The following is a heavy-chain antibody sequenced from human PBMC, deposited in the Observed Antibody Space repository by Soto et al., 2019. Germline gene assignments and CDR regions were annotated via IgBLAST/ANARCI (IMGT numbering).Heavy chain of an antibody. J-gene: IGHJ6*02. Sequence: GGSLRLSCAASGFTFDDYAMHWVRQAPGKGLEWVSGISWNSGSIGYADSVKGRFTISRDNAKNSLYLQMNSLRAEDTALYYCAKDSAVLRFLEWYGMDVWGQETTVTVSS. V-gene: IGHV3-9*01. CDR2: ISWNSGSI. D-gene: IGHD3-3*01. CDR1: GFTFDDYA. CDR3: AKDSAVLRFLEWYGMDV.